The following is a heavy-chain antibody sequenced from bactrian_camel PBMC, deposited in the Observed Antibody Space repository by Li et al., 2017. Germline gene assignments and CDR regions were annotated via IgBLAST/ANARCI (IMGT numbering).Heavy chain of an antibody. CDR2: IESYGST. Sequence: HVQLVESGGDSVQAVGSLRLSCTASGTTYGYCLGWFRQAPGKEREGVASIESYGSTSYADSVKGRFTISQDNAKNTVYLQMNSLKPEDTAMYYCKAAVMCSWSTLKSAYWGQGTQVTVS. CDR3: KAAVMCSWSTLKSAY. J-gene: IGHJ4*01. CDR1: GTTYGYC. D-gene: IGHD6*01. V-gene: IGHV3S53*01.